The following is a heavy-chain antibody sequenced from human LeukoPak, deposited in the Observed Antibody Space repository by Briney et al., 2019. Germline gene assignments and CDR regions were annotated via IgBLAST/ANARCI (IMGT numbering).Heavy chain of an antibody. CDR2: ISGSGEST. Sequence: GGSLRLSCAASGFTFSSYTMTWVRQAPGKGLEWVSCISGSGESTYYADSVKGRFTISRDNSKNTLFLQMNSLRAEDTAVYHCAMDLDSTGYYSYRYWGQGTLVTVSS. D-gene: IGHD3-22*01. J-gene: IGHJ4*02. CDR3: AMDLDSTGYYSYRY. V-gene: IGHV3-23*01. CDR1: GFTFSSYT.